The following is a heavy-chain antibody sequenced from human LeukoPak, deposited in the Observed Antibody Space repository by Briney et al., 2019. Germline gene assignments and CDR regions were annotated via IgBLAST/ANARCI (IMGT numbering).Heavy chain of an antibody. Sequence: SETLSLTCTVSGGSVSSGSYYWSWIRQPPGKGLEWIGYIYYSGSTNYNPSLKSRVTISVDTSKNQFSLKLSSVTAADTAVYYCARDRVRGNSNPFFDYWGQGTLVTVSS. CDR2: IYYSGST. D-gene: IGHD4-11*01. CDR3: ARDRVRGNSNPFFDY. V-gene: IGHV4-61*01. CDR1: GGSVSSGSYY. J-gene: IGHJ4*02.